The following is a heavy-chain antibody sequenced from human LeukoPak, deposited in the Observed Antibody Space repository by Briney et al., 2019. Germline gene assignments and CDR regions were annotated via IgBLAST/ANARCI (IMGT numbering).Heavy chain of an antibody. CDR3: ASHWAQQVVSDY. Sequence: GGSLRLSCAASGFTFSSYGMHWVRQAPGKGLEWVAVISYDGRNKYYADSVKGRFTVSRDDSKNTLYLQMNSLRAEDTAVYYCASHWAQQVVSDYWGQGTLVTVSS. CDR1: GFTFSSYG. D-gene: IGHD6-13*01. J-gene: IGHJ4*02. V-gene: IGHV3-30*03. CDR2: ISYDGRNK.